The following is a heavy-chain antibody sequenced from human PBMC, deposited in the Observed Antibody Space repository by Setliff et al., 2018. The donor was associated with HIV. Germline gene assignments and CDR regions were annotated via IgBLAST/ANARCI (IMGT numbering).Heavy chain of an antibody. V-gene: IGHV3-23*01. J-gene: IGHJ4*02. Sequence: PGGSLRLSCAASGFTFSNYVINWVRQAPGKGLEWISGISGSGVNSYYADSVKGRFTISRDNSKNTVYLQMNSLRAEDTAVYYCARGPRDYDSSGYTSWGQGTLVTVSS. CDR2: ISGSGVNS. CDR3: ARGPRDYDSSGYTS. CDR1: GFTFSNYV. D-gene: IGHD3-22*01.